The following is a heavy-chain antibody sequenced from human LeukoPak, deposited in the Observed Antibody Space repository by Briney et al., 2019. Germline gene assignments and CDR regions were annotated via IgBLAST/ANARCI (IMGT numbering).Heavy chain of an antibody. Sequence: GGSLRLSCAASGFTFSSYAMHWVRQAPGKGLEWVAVIPYDGSNKYYADSVKGRFTISRDNSKNTLYLQMNSLRAEDTAVYYCARGDIVVVPAAQNLGYWGQGTLVTVSS. CDR1: GFTFSSYA. D-gene: IGHD2-2*01. CDR2: IPYDGSNK. J-gene: IGHJ4*02. V-gene: IGHV3-30*04. CDR3: ARGDIVVVPAAQNLGY.